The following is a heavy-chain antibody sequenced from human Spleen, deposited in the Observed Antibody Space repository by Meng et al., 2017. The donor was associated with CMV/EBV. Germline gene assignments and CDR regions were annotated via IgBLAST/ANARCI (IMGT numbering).Heavy chain of an antibody. CDR2: ISWNSGSI. Sequence: GGSLRLSCAASGFTFDDYAMHWVRQAPGKGLEWVSGISWNSGSIGYADSVKGRFTISRDNAKNSLYLQMNSLRAEDTALYYCAKDTSSGGSGDYYYGMDVWGQGTTVTVSS. J-gene: IGHJ6*02. V-gene: IGHV3-9*01. CDR3: AKDTSSGGSGDYYYGMDV. CDR1: GFTFDDYA. D-gene: IGHD2-15*01.